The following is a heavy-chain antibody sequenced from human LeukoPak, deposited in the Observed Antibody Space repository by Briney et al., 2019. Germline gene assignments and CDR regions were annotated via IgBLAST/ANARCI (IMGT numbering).Heavy chain of an antibody. Sequence: SVKVSCKASGGTFSSYAISWVRQAPGQGLEWMGGIIPIFGTANYAQKFQGRVTITADESTSTAYMELSSLRSEDTAVYYCARDAYPLGEQSSDHYYYMDVWGKGTTVTVSS. CDR2: IIPIFGTA. V-gene: IGHV1-69*13. J-gene: IGHJ6*03. CDR1: GGTFSSYA. CDR3: ARDAYPLGEQSSDHYYYMDV. D-gene: IGHD1/OR15-1a*01.